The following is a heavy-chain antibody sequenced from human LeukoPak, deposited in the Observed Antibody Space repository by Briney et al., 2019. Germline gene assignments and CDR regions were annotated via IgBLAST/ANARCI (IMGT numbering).Heavy chain of an antibody. Sequence: GGSLRLSCAASGFTLSNAWMSWVRQAPGRGLEWVGRIKSKVNGGTTDYAAPVKGRFTILRDDSKNTLYLQMNSLKTEDTALYYCTTEWEPNTYYFDYWGQGTLVTVSS. V-gene: IGHV3-15*01. D-gene: IGHD1-26*01. CDR1: GFTLSNAW. CDR2: IKSKVNGGTT. J-gene: IGHJ4*02. CDR3: TTEWEPNTYYFDY.